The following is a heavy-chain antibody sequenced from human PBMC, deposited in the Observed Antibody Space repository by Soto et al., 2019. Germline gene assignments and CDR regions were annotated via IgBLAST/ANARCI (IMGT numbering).Heavy chain of an antibody. CDR3: VKGEYYYDGSAYYPFDY. CDR2: ISGSGGRT. D-gene: IGHD3-22*01. J-gene: IGHJ4*02. CDR1: GFTFSSYA. V-gene: IGHV3-23*01. Sequence: GSLRLSCAASGFTFSSYAMSWVRQAPGKGLEWVSAISGSGGRTYYADSVKGRFTISRDNSKNTAYLQMSSLRPEDTAVYYCVKGEYYYDGSAYYPFDYWGQGRMVTVSS.